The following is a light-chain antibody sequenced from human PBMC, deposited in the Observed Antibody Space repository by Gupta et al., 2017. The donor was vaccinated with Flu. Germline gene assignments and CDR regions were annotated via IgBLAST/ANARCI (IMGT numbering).Light chain of an antibody. Sequence: QSVLTQPPSASGTPGQRVTIPCSGSSSNIGSNTVNLYQQLPGPAPILLISINSRRLSVVPARFSGSKSGSSASLATSALQAEDAADYYCAAWDTIRGSRVFGGGTKLTVL. CDR1: SSNIGSNT. CDR2: INS. CDR3: AAWDTIRGSRV. V-gene: IGLV1-44*01. J-gene: IGLJ3*02.